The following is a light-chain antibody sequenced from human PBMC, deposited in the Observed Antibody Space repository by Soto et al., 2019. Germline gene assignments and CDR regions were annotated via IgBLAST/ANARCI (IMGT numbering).Light chain of an antibody. J-gene: IGLJ2*01. Sequence: QSALTQPASVSGSPGQSITISCTGTSSDVGGYNYVSWYQQHPGKAPKLMIYDVSNRPSGVSSRFSGSKSGNTAFLTISGLQADDEADYYCNSYTRSTTLVVFGGGTKLTVL. CDR3: NSYTRSTTLVV. CDR1: SSDVGGYNY. CDR2: DVS. V-gene: IGLV2-14*03.